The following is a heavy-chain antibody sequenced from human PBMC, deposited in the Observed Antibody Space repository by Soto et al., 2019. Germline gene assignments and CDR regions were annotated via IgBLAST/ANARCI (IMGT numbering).Heavy chain of an antibody. V-gene: IGHV4-61*01. J-gene: IGHJ5*02. CDR3: ARLSAAWFDP. CDR1: GGSVSSGSYY. Sequence: QVQLQESGPGLVKPSETLSLTCTVSGGSVSSGSYYWGWIRQPPGMGLEWIGYIYHSGSTNYNPSLKGRVTISVDTSKNQLSLSLTSVTATDTAVYYCARLSAAWFDPWGQGTLVTVAS. CDR2: IYHSGST. D-gene: IGHD6-19*01.